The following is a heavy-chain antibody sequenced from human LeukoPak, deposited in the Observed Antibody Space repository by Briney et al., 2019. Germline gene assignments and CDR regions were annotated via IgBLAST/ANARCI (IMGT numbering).Heavy chain of an antibody. V-gene: IGHV3-23*01. J-gene: IGHJ4*02. CDR2: ISGSGGST. CDR3: ATIHSGYYYVGVRGRYFDY. D-gene: IGHD3-22*01. CDR1: GFTFSSYA. Sequence: PGGSLRLSCAASGFTFSSYAMSWVRQAPGKGLEWVSAISGSGGSTYYADSVKGRFTISRDNSKNTLYLQMNSLRAEDTAVYYCATIHSGYYYVGVRGRYFDYWGQGTLVTVSS.